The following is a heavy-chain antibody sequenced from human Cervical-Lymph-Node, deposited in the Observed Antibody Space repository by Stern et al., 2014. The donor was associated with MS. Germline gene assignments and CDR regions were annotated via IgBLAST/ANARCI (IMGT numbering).Heavy chain of an antibody. CDR1: GGTFSKFP. CDR3: ALSSETSDRWYSLGYDL. D-gene: IGHD6-13*01. Sequence: VQLVQSGAEGTKPGSSVKVSCKASGGTFSKFPSSWVRQAPGQGLEWMGGIFPVFGTPTYAQEFRGRVTIPADVSTSTVYMELSSLRSDDTAVYYCALSSETSDRWYSLGYDLWGQGTLVTVSS. J-gene: IGHJ5*02. V-gene: IGHV1-69*01. CDR2: IFPVFGTP.